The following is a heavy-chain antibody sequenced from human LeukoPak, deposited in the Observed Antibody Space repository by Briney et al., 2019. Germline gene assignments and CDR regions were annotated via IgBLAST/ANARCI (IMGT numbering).Heavy chain of an antibody. J-gene: IGHJ2*01. D-gene: IGHD3-22*01. V-gene: IGHV4-34*01. CDR2: INHSGST. Sequence: SETLSLTCAVYGGSFSGYYWSWIRQPPGKGLEWIGEINHSGSTNYNPSLKSRVTISVDTSKNQFSLKLSSVTAADTAVYYCARYHLAYYYDSSGYNEYFDLWGRGTLVTVSS. CDR1: GGSFSGYY. CDR3: ARYHLAYYYDSSGYNEYFDL.